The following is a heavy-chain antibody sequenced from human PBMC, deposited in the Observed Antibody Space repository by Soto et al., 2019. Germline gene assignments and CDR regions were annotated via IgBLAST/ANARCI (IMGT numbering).Heavy chain of an antibody. V-gene: IGHV3-74*01. Sequence: GGSLRLSCAAAGFTFSNYWIHCVRQAPGKGLVWLSRINSDGGTTNYADSVKGRFTISRDNAKNTLSLQMNRLGADDTAVYYYERGGRGYYYMDVWGKGATVTVSS. D-gene: IGHD5-12*01. J-gene: IGHJ6*03. CDR2: INSDGGTT. CDR1: GFTFSNYW. CDR3: ERGGRGYYYMDV.